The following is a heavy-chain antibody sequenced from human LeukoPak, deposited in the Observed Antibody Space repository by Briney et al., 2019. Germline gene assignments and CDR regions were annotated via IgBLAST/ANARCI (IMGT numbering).Heavy chain of an antibody. CDR3: ARPAPGCDGSPNFVY. V-gene: IGHV1-69*06. CDR2: IIPIFGTA. CDR1: GATFTIYA. Sequence: ASVTVSFTASGATFTIYAISWVRQAPGQGKEWMGGIIPIFGTANYSQKFQGRVTITADKSTSTAYMELSILRSAATDMSYCARPAPGCDGSPNFVYWGQRTLVSVS. D-gene: IGHD5-24*01. J-gene: IGHJ4*02.